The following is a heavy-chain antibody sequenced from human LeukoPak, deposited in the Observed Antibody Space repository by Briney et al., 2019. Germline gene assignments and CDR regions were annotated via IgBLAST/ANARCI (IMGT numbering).Heavy chain of an antibody. V-gene: IGHV3-74*01. CDR2: IDRDGIKA. Sequence: GVSLRLSCVASTSYFTNYWMHWVRQVPGKGLTWVSRIDRDGIKADYADFVKGRFTISRHNARNTVYLQMDSLRAEDTADYYCGTSRWSGYVDSWGQGTLVTVSS. J-gene: IGHJ5*01. CDR3: GTSRWSGYVDS. D-gene: IGHD5-12*01. CDR1: TSYFTNYW.